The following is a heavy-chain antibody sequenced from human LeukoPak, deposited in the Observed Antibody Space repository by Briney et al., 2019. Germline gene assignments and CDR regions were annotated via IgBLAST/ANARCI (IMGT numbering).Heavy chain of an antibody. D-gene: IGHD3-9*01. CDR1: GFTFDNYG. CDR3: ARAGYPPLYMDV. J-gene: IGHJ6*03. Sequence: PGGSLRLSCAASGFTFDNYGMSWVRQAPGKGLVWVSRINSDGSSTSYADSVKGRFTISRDNAKNTLYLQMNSLRAEDTAVYFCARAGYPPLYMDVWGKGTTVTISS. V-gene: IGHV3-74*01. CDR2: INSDGSST.